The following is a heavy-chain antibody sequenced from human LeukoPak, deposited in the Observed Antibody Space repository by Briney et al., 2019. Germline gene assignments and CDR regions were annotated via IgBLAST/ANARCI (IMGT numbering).Heavy chain of an antibody. D-gene: IGHD2-21*01. Sequence: PGGSLRLSCTASGFTFSSYSLNWVRQAPGKGLEWVSSVTVKGRFTISRDNAKNSLYLQMNSLRAEDTAVYYCARASFVAGNAFDIWGQGTMVTVSS. CDR2: V. J-gene: IGHJ3*02. V-gene: IGHV3-21*01. CDR1: GFTFSSYS. CDR3: ARASFVAGNAFDI.